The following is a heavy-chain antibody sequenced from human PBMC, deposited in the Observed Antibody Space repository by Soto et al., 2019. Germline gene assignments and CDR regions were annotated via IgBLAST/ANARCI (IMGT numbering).Heavy chain of an antibody. CDR2: IYYSGST. CDR3: ARDAGDGSGVDY. Sequence: QVQLQESGPGLVKPSETLSLTCTVSGGSISSYYWSWIRQPPGKGLEWIGYIYYSGSTNYNPSLKGRVTISVDTSKNQFSLKLSSVTAADTAVYYCARDAGDGSGVDYWGQGTLVTVSS. D-gene: IGHD3-10*01. J-gene: IGHJ4*02. V-gene: IGHV4-59*01. CDR1: GGSISSYY.